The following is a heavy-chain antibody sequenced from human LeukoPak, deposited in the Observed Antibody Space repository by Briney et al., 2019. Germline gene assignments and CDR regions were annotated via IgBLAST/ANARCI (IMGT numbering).Heavy chain of an antibody. CDR2: ISAYNGNT. D-gene: IGHD5-18*01. J-gene: IGHJ6*02. CDR3: ARDGYSYGPETYYYGMDV. Sequence: ASVKVSCKASGYTFTSYGISWVRQAPGQGLEWMGWISAYNGNTNYAQKLQGRVTMTTDTSTSTAYMELRSLRSDDTAVYYCARDGYSYGPETYYYGMDVWGQGTTVTVSS. V-gene: IGHV1-18*01. CDR1: GYTFTSYG.